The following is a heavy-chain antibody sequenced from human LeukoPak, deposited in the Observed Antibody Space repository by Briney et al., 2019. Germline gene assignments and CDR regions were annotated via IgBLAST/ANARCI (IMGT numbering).Heavy chain of an antibody. CDR1: GFTFSTSD. V-gene: IGHV3-48*03. CDR2: ISSSGSTI. CDR3: AELGITMIGGV. J-gene: IGHJ6*04. D-gene: IGHD3-10*02. Sequence: GGSLRLSCAASGFTFSTSDMNWIRQAPGKGLEWVSHISSSGSTITYADSVKGRFTISRDNAKNSLYLQMNSLRAEDTAVYYCAELGITMIGGVWGKGTTVTISS.